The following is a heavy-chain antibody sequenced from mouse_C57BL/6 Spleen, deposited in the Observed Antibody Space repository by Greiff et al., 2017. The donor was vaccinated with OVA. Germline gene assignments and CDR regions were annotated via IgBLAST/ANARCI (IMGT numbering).Heavy chain of an antibody. J-gene: IGHJ1*03. V-gene: IGHV1-61*01. Sequence: VQLQQPGAELVRPGSSVKLSCKASGYTFTSYWLDWVKQRPGQGLEWIGNIYPSDSETHYNQKFKDKATLTVDKSSSTAYMQLSSLTSEDSAVYYCARPSCDGNHGRWYFDVWGTGTTVTVSS. CDR1: GYTFTSYW. D-gene: IGHD2-1*01. CDR3: ARPSCDGNHGRWYFDV. CDR2: IYPSDSET.